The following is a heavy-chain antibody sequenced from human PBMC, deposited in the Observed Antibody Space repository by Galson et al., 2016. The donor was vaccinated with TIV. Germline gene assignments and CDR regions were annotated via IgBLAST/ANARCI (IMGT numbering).Heavy chain of an antibody. D-gene: IGHD6-13*01. Sequence: SLRLSCAASGFTFSSYSMHWVRQAPGQGLEWVSFISYDGSDKNYADSVKGRFTISRDKSKNTLYLQMNRLRAEDTALYYCAGGFSSYYFDYWGQGTLVTVSS. CDR1: GFTFSSYS. V-gene: IGHV3-30-3*01. CDR2: ISYDGSDK. J-gene: IGHJ4*02. CDR3: AGGFSSYYFDY.